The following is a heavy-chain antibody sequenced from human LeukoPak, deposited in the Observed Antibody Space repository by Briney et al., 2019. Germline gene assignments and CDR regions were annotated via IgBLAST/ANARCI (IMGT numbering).Heavy chain of an antibody. CDR2: INEGGRS. D-gene: IGHD3-10*01. V-gene: IGHV4-34*01. J-gene: IGHJ5*02. Sequence: SETLSLTCANYGGPFSGFFWSWIRQPPGKGLEWIGEINEGGRSNYNPSLQSRVTISIDTSKNQFSLKLTSVTAADTAVYYCAQASSYTEAIRYNPSWFGPWGQGTLVTVSS. CDR1: GGPFSGFF. CDR3: AQASSYTEAIRYNPSWFGP.